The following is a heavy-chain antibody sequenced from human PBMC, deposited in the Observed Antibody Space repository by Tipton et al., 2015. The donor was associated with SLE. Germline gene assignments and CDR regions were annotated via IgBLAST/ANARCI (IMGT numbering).Heavy chain of an antibody. Sequence: QVQLVQSGAEVRKPGASVKVSCKASGYTFTSYGISWVRQAPGQGLEWMGWMNPNSGNTDYEQKFQGRVTMTRNTSISTAYMELSSLTSEDTAVYYCAGGNFLSGSEDWRGQGTLVTVSS. D-gene: IGHD3/OR15-3a*01. V-gene: IGHV1-8*02. CDR2: MNPNSGNT. J-gene: IGHJ4*02. CDR3: AGGNFLSGSEDW. CDR1: GYTFTSYG.